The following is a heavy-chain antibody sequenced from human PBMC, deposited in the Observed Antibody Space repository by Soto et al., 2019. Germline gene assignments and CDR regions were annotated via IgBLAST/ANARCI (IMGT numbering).Heavy chain of an antibody. Sequence: QVQLVQSGAEVKKPGSSVKVSCKASGGTFSSYTISWVRQAPGQGLEWMGRIIPILGIANYAQKFQGRVTITADKSTSTAYMELSSLRSEDTGVYYCARTMGKGYDYCYMEVWGKGTTVTVSS. V-gene: IGHV1-69*02. CDR1: GGTFSSYT. J-gene: IGHJ6*03. CDR3: ARTMGKGYDYCYMEV. D-gene: IGHD7-27*01. CDR2: IIPILGIA.